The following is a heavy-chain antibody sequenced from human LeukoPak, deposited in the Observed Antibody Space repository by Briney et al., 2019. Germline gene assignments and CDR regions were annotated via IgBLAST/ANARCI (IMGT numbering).Heavy chain of an antibody. CDR2: ITPLFRTA. CDR3: ARIREYCSSTSGYYGMDV. V-gene: IGHV1-69*13. Sequence: SVKVSCKTSGGTFNNYAINWVRQAPRQGLEWMGGITPLFRTANYAQNFQGRVTITADESTRTAYMELSSLRSEDTAVYYCARIREYCSSTSGYYGMDVWAQGTTVTVSS. D-gene: IGHD2-2*01. J-gene: IGHJ6*02. CDR1: GGTFNNYA.